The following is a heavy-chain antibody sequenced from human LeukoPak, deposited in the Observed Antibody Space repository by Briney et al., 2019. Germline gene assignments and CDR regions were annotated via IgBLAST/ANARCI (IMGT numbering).Heavy chain of an antibody. V-gene: IGHV3-7*01. Sequence: GGSLRLSCAASGFTFSNYWMSWVRQAPGKGLEWVANIKQDGSEKYYVGSVKGRFTISRDNAKNSLYLQMNSLRAEDTALYYCAREGGYHTIIDGDYWGQGTLVTVSS. CDR2: IKQDGSEK. D-gene: IGHD3-10*01. J-gene: IGHJ4*02. CDR1: GFTFSNYW. CDR3: AREGGYHTIIDGDY.